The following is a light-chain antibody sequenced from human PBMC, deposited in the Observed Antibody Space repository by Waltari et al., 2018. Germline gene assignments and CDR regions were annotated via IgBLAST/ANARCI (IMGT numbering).Light chain of an antibody. CDR2: AVT. Sequence: QSALTHPASVSGSPGQSITLSCTGPSIDVGGYNYVAWYQHHPLKAPNLMIFAVTNRPYGLSNRFSGSKSGNTASLTISGLQAEDEADYYCSSYTTSSTYVFGTGTKVTVL. CDR1: SIDVGGYNY. CDR3: SSYTTSSTYV. V-gene: IGLV2-14*03. J-gene: IGLJ1*01.